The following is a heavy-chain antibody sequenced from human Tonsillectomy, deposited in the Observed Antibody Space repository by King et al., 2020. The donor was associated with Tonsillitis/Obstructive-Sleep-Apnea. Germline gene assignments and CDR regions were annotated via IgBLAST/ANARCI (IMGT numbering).Heavy chain of an antibody. V-gene: IGHV1-46*01. J-gene: IGHJ5*02. Sequence: VQLVESGAEVKKPGASVKVSCKASGYTFTSYYMHWVRQAPGQGLEWMGIINPSGGSTSYAQKFQGRVTMTRDTSTSTVYMELSSLRSEDTAVYYCARVSGRFLEWLLSNWFDPWGQGTLVTVSS. CDR1: GYTFTSYY. CDR2: INPSGGST. CDR3: ARVSGRFLEWLLSNWFDP. D-gene: IGHD3-3*01.